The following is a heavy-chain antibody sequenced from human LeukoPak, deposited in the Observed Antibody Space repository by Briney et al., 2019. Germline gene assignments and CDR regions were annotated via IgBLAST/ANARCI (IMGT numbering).Heavy chain of an antibody. J-gene: IGHJ4*02. CDR3: AKGRDTMVRGVLGDFDY. V-gene: IGHV3-30*02. CDR2: IRYDGSNK. D-gene: IGHD3-10*01. CDR1: GFTFSSYG. Sequence: GGSLRLSCAASGFTFSSYGMHWVRQAPGKGLEWVAFIRYDGSNKYYADSVKGRFTISRDNSKNTLYLQMNSLRAEDTAVYYCAKGRDTMVRGVLGDFDYWGQGTLVTVSS.